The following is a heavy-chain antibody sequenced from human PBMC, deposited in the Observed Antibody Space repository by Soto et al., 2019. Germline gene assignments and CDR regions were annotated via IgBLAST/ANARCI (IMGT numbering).Heavy chain of an antibody. CDR1: GYTFTGYY. J-gene: IGHJ6*02. V-gene: IGHV1-2*02. CDR2: INPNSGGT. CDR3: ARDSLVMAVDYGMDV. Sequence: ASVKVSCKASGYTFTGYYMHWVRQAPGQGLEWMGWINPNSGGTNYAQKFQGRVTMTRDTSISTAYTELSRLRSDDTAVYYCARDSLVMAVDYGMDVWGQGTTVTAP.